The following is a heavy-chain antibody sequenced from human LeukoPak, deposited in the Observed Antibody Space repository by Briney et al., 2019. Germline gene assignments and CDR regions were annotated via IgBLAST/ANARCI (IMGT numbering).Heavy chain of an antibody. Sequence: NPGGSLRLSCAGSGFTFSDYYMNWIRQAPGKGLEWVSYISSSDNGSVVYYADSVKGRFTISRVNAKNSVYLQMNNVRAEDTALYYCATGEAGDPRDYWGHGTLVTVSS. V-gene: IGHV3-11*01. CDR2: ISSSDNGSVV. CDR1: GFTFSDYY. D-gene: IGHD2-21*02. J-gene: IGHJ4*01. CDR3: ATGEAGDPRDY.